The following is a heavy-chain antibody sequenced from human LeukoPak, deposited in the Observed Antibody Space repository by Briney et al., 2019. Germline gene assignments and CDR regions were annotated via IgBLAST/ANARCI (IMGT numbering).Heavy chain of an antibody. V-gene: IGHV3-7*01. Sequence: GGSLRLSCAVSGFSVSGYWMTWVRQAPGKGLEWVANIKQDGSEENYVDSVQGRFTISRDNAENSLFLQMNSLRVEDTAVYYCAGEWQGGIAAAGTRIEGDYWGQGTLVAVSS. J-gene: IGHJ4*02. CDR2: IKQDGSEE. D-gene: IGHD6-13*01. CDR3: AGEWQGGIAAAGTRIEGDY. CDR1: GFSVSGYW.